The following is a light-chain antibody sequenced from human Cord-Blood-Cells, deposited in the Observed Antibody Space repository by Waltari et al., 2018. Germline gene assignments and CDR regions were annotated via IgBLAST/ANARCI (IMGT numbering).Light chain of an antibody. Sequence: QSPLTQPPSASGSPGQSVTISCTGTSSDVGGYNYVSWYHQHPGKAPKLMIYEVSKRPSVVPDRFSGSKSGNTASLTVSGLQAEDEAYYYCSSYAGSNNLVFGGGTKLTVL. CDR2: EVS. CDR1: SSDVGGYNY. J-gene: IGLJ2*01. V-gene: IGLV2-8*01. CDR3: SSYAGSNNLV.